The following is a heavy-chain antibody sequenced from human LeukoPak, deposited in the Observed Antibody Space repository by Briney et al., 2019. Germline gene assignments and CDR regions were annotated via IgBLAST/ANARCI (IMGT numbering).Heavy chain of an antibody. D-gene: IGHD6-13*01. CDR2: INPNSGGT. Sequence: ASVKVSCKASGYTFIGYYMHWVRQAPGQGLEWMGRINPNSGGTNYAQKFQGRVTMTRDTSISTAYMELSRLRSDDTAVYYCARWYSSSGFDYWGQGTLVTVSS. CDR3: ARWYSSSGFDY. J-gene: IGHJ4*02. CDR1: GYTFIGYY. V-gene: IGHV1-2*06.